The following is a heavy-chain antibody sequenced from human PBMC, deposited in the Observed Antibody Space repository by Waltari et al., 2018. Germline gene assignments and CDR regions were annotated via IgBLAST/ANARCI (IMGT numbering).Heavy chain of an antibody. J-gene: IGHJ4*02. Sequence: MSWVRQAPGKGLEWVANIKQDGSEKYYVDSVKGRFTISRDNAKNSLYLQMNSLRAEDTAVYYCARDGGDYFDYWGQGTLVTVSS. CDR3: ARDGGDYFDY. D-gene: IGHD3-16*01. CDR2: IKQDGSEK. V-gene: IGHV3-7*01.